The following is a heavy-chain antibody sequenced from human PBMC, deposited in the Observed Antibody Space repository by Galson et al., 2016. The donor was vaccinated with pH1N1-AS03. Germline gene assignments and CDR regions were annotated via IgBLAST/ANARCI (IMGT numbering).Heavy chain of an antibody. D-gene: IGHD3-22*01. J-gene: IGHJ3*01. CDR2: ISGSGGSK. CDR3: AKKFYYDSCVHHCDVADV. Sequence: SLRLSCAASGFTFSNYAMTWVRQAPGKGLEWVSSISGSGGSKNSADSVRDRFAISRDNSKNTLFLQMNRLRADDTAVYYCAKKFYYDSCVHHCDVADVWGQGTAVTVSS. CDR1: GFTFSNYA. V-gene: IGHV3-23*01.